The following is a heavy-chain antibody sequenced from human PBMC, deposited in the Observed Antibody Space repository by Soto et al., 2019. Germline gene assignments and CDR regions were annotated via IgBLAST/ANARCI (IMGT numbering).Heavy chain of an antibody. CDR2: ISGTGSRT. CDR3: ARGGRYTYGYGDYSYGMDV. Sequence: GGSLRLSCAASGFSFGDYAMSWVRQAPGKGLEWVSGISGTGSRTSYADSVRGRFTITRDNVNNTLSLQMDSLRAEDTAVYYCARGGRYTYGYGDYSYGMDVWGQGTTVTVSS. D-gene: IGHD5-18*01. V-gene: IGHV3-23*01. CDR1: GFSFGDYA. J-gene: IGHJ6*02.